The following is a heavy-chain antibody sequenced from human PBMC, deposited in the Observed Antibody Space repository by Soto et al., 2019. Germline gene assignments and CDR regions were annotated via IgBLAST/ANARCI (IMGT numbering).Heavy chain of an antibody. J-gene: IGHJ3*02. Sequence: GGSLRLSCAASGFTFSSYAMSWVRQAPGKGLEWVSAISGSGGSTYYADSVKGRFTISRDNSKNTLYLQMNSLRAEDTAVYYCAKDEDYYDSSGQGAFDIWGQGTMVTVS. D-gene: IGHD3-22*01. CDR3: AKDEDYYDSSGQGAFDI. V-gene: IGHV3-23*01. CDR2: ISGSGGST. CDR1: GFTFSSYA.